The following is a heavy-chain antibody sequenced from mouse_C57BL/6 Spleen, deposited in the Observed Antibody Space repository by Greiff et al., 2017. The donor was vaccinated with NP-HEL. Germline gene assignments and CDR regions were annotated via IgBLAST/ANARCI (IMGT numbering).Heavy chain of an antibody. Sequence: EVKLVESGAELVRPGASVKLSCTASGFNITDDYMHWVKQRPEQGLEWIGWIDHENGDTEYASKFQGKATITADTSSNPAYLQLSSLTSEDTADYYCTTQRGRGYWGQGTTLTVSS. D-gene: IGHD4-1*02. V-gene: IGHV14-4*01. CDR1: GFNITDDY. CDR3: TTQRGRGY. J-gene: IGHJ2*01. CDR2: IDHENGDT.